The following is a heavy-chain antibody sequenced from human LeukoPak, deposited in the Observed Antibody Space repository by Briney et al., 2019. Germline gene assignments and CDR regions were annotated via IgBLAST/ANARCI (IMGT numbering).Heavy chain of an antibody. D-gene: IGHD6-19*01. J-gene: IGHJ4*02. V-gene: IGHV3-30*18. CDR1: GFTFSSYG. CDR3: AKVTGAGVSYGYYFDY. CDR2: ISYDGSNK. Sequence: GRSLRLSCAVSGFTFSSYGMHWVRQAPGKGLEWVAVISYDGSNKYYADSVKGRFTISRDNSKNTLYLQMNSLRAEDTAVYYCAKVTGAGVSYGYYFDYWGQGTLVTVSS.